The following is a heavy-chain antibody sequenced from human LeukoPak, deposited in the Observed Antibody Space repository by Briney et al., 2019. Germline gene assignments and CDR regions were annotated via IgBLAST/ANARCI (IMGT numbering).Heavy chain of an antibody. CDR2: IYDSGST. CDR3: ARDCSGGSCYGAFDI. J-gene: IGHJ3*02. Sequence: SQTLSLTCTVSGASIRSGDYYWSWIRQPPGKGLEWIGYIYDSGSTYYNPSLKSRITISVDTSENRFSLKLSSVTATDTVVYYCARDCSGGSCYGAFDIWGQGTMVTVSS. CDR1: GASIRSGDYY. D-gene: IGHD2-15*01. V-gene: IGHV4-30-4*01.